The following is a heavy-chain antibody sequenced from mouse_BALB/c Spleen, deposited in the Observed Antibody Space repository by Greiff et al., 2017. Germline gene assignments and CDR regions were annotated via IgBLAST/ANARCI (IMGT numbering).Heavy chain of an antibody. V-gene: IGHV14-3*02. Sequence: VQLQQSGAELVKPGASVKLSCTASGFNIKDTYMHWVKQRPEQGLEWIGRIDPANGNTKYDPKFQGKATITADTSSNTAYLQLSSLTSEDTAVYYCAASWDGDYFDYWGQGTTLTVSS. CDR2: IDPANGNT. D-gene: IGHD4-1*01. J-gene: IGHJ2*01. CDR1: GFNIKDTY. CDR3: AASWDGDYFDY.